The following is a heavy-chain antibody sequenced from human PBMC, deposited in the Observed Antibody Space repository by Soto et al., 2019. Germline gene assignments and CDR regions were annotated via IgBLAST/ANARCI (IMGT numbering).Heavy chain of an antibody. D-gene: IGHD2-2*01. CDR1: GYRFTNYW. Sequence: GESLKISCKGSGYRFTNYWIGWVRQMPGKGLEWMGIIYPGDSDTRYSPSFQGQVTISADKSINTAYLQWSSLKASDTAMYYCAGDGCSSTTCYDFGNWGQGTQVSVGS. CDR2: IYPGDSDT. V-gene: IGHV5-51*01. CDR3: AGDGCSSTTCYDFGN. J-gene: IGHJ4*02.